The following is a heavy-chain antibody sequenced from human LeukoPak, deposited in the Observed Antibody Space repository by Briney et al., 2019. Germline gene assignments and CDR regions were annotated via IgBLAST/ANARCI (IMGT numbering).Heavy chain of an antibody. J-gene: IGHJ6*02. CDR2: INPNSGGT. CDR1: GYTFTGYF. V-gene: IGHV1-2*02. Sequence: ASVKVSCKASGYTFTGYFMHWVRQAPGQGLEWMGWINPNSGGTNYAQKFQGRVTMTRGTSISTAYMEPSRLRSDDTAVYYCARDSSTSYYYYGMDVWGQGTTVTVSS. D-gene: IGHD2-2*01. CDR3: ARDSSTSYYYYGMDV.